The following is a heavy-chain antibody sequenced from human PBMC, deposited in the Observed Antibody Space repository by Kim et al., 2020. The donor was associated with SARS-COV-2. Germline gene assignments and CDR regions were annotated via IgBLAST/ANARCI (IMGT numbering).Heavy chain of an antibody. J-gene: IGHJ3*02. CDR1: GGTFSSYA. Sequence: SVKVSCKASGGTFSSYAISWVRQAPGQGLEWMGGIIPIFGTANYAQKFQGRVTITADESTSTAYMELSSLRSEDTAVYYCARTVEGATTQFDIWGQGTMVTVSS. D-gene: IGHD1-26*01. CDR2: IIPIFGTA. V-gene: IGHV1-69*13. CDR3: ARTVEGATTQFDI.